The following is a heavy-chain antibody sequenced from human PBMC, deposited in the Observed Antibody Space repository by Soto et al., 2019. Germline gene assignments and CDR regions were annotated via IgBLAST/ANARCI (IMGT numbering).Heavy chain of an antibody. Sequence: QLQLQESGSGLVKPSQTLSLTCAVSGGSISSGGYSWSWLRQPTGKGLEWIGYIYHSGSTYYNPSLKSRVTMSVDRSKIQFSLKLSSVTAADTAVYYCAAGGGLPRYYWGQGTLVTVSS. CDR3: AAGGGLPRYY. CDR1: GGSISSGGYS. J-gene: IGHJ4*02. V-gene: IGHV4-30-2*01. D-gene: IGHD5-12*01. CDR2: IYHSGST.